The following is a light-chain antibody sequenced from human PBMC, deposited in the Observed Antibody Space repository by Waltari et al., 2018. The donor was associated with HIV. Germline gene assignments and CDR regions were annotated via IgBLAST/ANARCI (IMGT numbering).Light chain of an antibody. CDR1: QSVSHN. Sequence: EIVMTQSPPPLSVSPGATATRSCRASQSVSHNLAWYQQKPGQPPRLVSYAASSRAAGIPARFSGSGSGTEFNLTITSLQSGDFGVYYCQQYSDWPRYTFGGGTNLEIK. CDR3: QQYSDWPRYT. V-gene: IGKV3-15*01. J-gene: IGKJ2*01. CDR2: AAS.